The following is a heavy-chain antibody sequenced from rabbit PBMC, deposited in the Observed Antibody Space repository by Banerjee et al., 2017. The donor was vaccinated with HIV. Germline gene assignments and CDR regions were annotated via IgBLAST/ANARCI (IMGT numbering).Heavy chain of an antibody. CDR3: ARDLAGVIGWNFNL. Sequence: ASGSSFSGSQYMCWVRQAPGKGLEWIACIYAGSSGTNYYASWAEGRFTISKTSSTTVTLQMTSLTAADTATYFCARDLAGVIGWNFNLWGP. D-gene: IGHD4-1*01. J-gene: IGHJ4*01. CDR2: IYAGSSGTN. CDR1: GSSFSGSQY. V-gene: IGHV1S40*01.